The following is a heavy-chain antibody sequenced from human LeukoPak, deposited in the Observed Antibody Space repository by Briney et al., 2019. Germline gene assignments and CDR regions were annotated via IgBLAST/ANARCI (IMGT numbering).Heavy chain of an antibody. CDR2: IYSGGTT. CDR3: ARGGSYCGGDCYGYFDY. CDR1: GFTVSSNY. J-gene: IGHJ4*02. V-gene: IGHV3-53*01. D-gene: IGHD2-21*02. Sequence: GGSLRLSCAASGFTVSSNYMSWVRQAPGKGLEWVSVIYSGGTTSYGDSVKGRFTISRGNSKNTLYLQMNSLRAEDTAVYYCARGGSYCGGDCYGYFDYWGQGTLVTVSS.